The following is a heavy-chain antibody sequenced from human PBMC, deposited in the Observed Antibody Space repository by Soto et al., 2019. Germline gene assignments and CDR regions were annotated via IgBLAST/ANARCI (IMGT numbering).Heavy chain of an antibody. V-gene: IGHV1-18*04. Sequence: QVQLVQSGVEVKKPGASVKVSCKASGYTFISHGISCVRQSPGHGLEWMGWISGKNGNTNYAQKLQGRVTLTTDTSTNTAYMALRSLRSDDTAVYYCARVSSSIVVVPDYGIGVWGQRPTVTVSS. CDR3: ARVSSSIVVVPDYGIGV. D-gene: IGHD2-2*01. CDR2: ISGKNGNT. J-gene: IGHJ6*01. CDR1: GYTFISHG.